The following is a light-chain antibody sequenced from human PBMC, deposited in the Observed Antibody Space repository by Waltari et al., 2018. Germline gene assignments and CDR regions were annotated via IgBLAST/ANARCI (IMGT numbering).Light chain of an antibody. CDR1: QSVSSS. CDR3: QQYNNWPLT. J-gene: IGKJ4*01. V-gene: IGKV3-15*01. Sequence: EIVMTQSPATLSVSPGERATLSCRASQSVSSSLAWYQQKPGQAPRLLIYGASTRATGLPARFSGSGSGTEFTLMISSLKSEDFAVYYCQQYNNWPLTFGGGTRVEI. CDR2: GAS.